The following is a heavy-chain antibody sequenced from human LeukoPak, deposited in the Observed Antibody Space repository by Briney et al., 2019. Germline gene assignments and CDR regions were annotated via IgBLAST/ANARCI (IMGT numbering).Heavy chain of an antibody. Sequence: SETLSLTCTVSGGSISSYYWSWIRQPPGKGLEWIGYIYYSGSTNYNPSLTSRVTISVDTSKNQFSLTLSSVTAADTAVYFCARGPYSYDSSGAFDIWGQGTMVTVSS. V-gene: IGHV4-59*08. CDR2: IYYSGST. CDR3: ARGPYSYDSSGAFDI. CDR1: GGSISSYY. J-gene: IGHJ3*02. D-gene: IGHD3-22*01.